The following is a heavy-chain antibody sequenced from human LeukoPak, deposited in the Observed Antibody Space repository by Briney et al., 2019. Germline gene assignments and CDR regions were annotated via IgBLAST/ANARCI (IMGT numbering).Heavy chain of an antibody. V-gene: IGHV3-9*01. CDR1: GFTFDDYA. D-gene: IGHD3-10*01. Sequence: GGSLRLSCAASGFTFDDYAMHWVRHAPGKGLEWVSGISWNSGSIGYADSVKGRFTISRDNAKNSLYLQMNNLRAEDTALYYCAKDMFPMVRGVMDYWGQGTLVTVSS. CDR3: AKDMFPMVRGVMDY. J-gene: IGHJ4*02. CDR2: ISWNSGSI.